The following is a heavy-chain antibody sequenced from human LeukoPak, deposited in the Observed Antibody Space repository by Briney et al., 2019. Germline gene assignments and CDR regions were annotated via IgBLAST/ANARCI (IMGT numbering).Heavy chain of an antibody. CDR1: GYTFTGNY. Sequence: GASVKVSCKASGYTFTGNYMHWVRQAPGQGLEWMGRINPNSGGTNYAQKFQGRVTMTRDTSISTAYMELSRLRSDDTAVYYCARTSINPQWLASTNWFDPWGQGTLVTVSS. D-gene: IGHD6-19*01. J-gene: IGHJ5*02. CDR3: ARTSINPQWLASTNWFDP. CDR2: INPNSGGT. V-gene: IGHV1-2*06.